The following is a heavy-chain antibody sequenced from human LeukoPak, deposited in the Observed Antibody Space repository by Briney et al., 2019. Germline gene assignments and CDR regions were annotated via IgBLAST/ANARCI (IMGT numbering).Heavy chain of an antibody. CDR3: ARDLGVVPAAIYAFDI. Sequence: SETLSLTCTVSGGSISSYYWSWIRQPPGKGLEWIGYNYYSGSTNYNPSLKSRVTISVDTSKNQFSLKLSSVTAADTAVYYCARDLGVVPAAIYAFDIWGQGTMVTVSS. D-gene: IGHD2-2*01. V-gene: IGHV4-59*01. J-gene: IGHJ3*02. CDR2: NYYSGST. CDR1: GGSISSYY.